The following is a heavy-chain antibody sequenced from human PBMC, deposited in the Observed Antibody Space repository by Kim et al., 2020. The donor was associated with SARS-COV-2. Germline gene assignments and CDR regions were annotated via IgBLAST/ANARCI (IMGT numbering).Heavy chain of an antibody. CDR2: IKSKADGGTT. CDR3: TTDPGTRGYNYGRQGNY. J-gene: IGHJ4*02. V-gene: IGHV3-15*01. CDR1: GFTFTDAW. D-gene: IGHD5-18*01. Sequence: GGSLRLSCAASGFTFTDAWMSWVRQAPGKGLEWVGRIKSKADGGTTDYAAPMKGRFTISRDDSKNTLYLQMNSLKIEDTAVYYCTTDPGTRGYNYGRQGNYWGQGTLVTVSS.